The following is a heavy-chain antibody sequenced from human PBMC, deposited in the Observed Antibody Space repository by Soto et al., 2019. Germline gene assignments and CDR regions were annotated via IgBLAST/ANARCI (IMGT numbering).Heavy chain of an antibody. J-gene: IGHJ6*02. V-gene: IGHV1-58*01. CDR1: GFTFTSSA. D-gene: IGHD2-8*02. Sequence: SVKVSCKASGFTFTSSAVQWVRQARGQRLEWIGWIVVGSGNTNYAQKFQERVTISRDNARNSLYLYVNSLRADDSAVYYCTRGTDLRFCTGYSCPGIDVWGPGTTVTVSS. CDR3: TRGTDLRFCTGYSCPGIDV. CDR2: IVVGSGNT.